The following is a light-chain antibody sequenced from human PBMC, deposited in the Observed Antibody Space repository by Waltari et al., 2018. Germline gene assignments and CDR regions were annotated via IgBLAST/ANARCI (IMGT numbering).Light chain of an antibody. V-gene: IGLV2-11*01. CDR2: DVD. J-gene: IGLJ1*01. Sequence: QSALTQPRSVSGSPGQSVTMSCIGASDDVGAYKYVSWYQQHPGRAPKLIIFDVDKGPPGAPDRFSGSNAGNTASLTVSSLQVEDEADYYCGSYAGSYGYVFGSGTKVSVL. CDR3: GSYAGSYGYV. CDR1: SDDVGAYKY.